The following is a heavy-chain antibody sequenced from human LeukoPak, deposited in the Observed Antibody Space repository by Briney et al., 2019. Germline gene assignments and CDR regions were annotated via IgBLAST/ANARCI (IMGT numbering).Heavy chain of an antibody. J-gene: IGHJ4*02. Sequence: GGSLRLSCAASGFTFSDYYMSWIRQAPGKGLEWVSYISSSGSTIYYADSVKGRFTISRDNAKNSLYLQMNSLRAEDTAVYYCARVPRVGATPYFDYWGQGTLVTVSS. CDR1: GFTFSDYY. CDR2: ISSSGSTI. D-gene: IGHD1-26*01. CDR3: ARVPRVGATPYFDY. V-gene: IGHV3-11*04.